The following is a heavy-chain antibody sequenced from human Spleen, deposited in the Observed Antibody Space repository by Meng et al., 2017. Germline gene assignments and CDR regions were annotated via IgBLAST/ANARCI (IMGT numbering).Heavy chain of an antibody. CDR2: IVTKTKNYAT. V-gene: IGHV3-73*01. CDR3: ARVSVVVPAAITQIYYYYGMDV. D-gene: IGHD2-2*02. CDR1: GSIISGSD. Sequence: GGSLRLSCAASGSIISGSDIHLVRQASGKGLEWVGRIVTKTKNYATAYAASVKGRFTISRDDSVNTGYLQMNSLRSEDTAVYYCARVSVVVPAAITQIYYYYGMDVWGQGTTVTVSS. J-gene: IGHJ6*02.